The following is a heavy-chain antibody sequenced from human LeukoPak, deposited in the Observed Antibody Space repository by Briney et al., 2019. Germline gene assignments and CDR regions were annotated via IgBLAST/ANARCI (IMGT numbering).Heavy chain of an antibody. V-gene: IGHV3-21*01. CDR1: GFNFSTYT. D-gene: IGHD3-22*01. Sequence: GGSLRLSCAASGFNFSTYTINWVRQAPGKGLGWVSSISSSSSYIYYADSVKGRFTISRDNAKSSLYLQMNSLRAEDTAVYYCARDYYYDSSGYIPAGDAIAFWGQGTMVTVSS. CDR2: ISSSSSYI. CDR3: ARDYYYDSSGYIPAGDAIAF. J-gene: IGHJ3*01.